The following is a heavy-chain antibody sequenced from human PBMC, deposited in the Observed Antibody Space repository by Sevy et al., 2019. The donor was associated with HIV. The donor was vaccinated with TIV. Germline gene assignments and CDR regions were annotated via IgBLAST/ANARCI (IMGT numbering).Heavy chain of an antibody. CDR3: ATTKDYYDSSGYPFDY. CDR2: FDPEDDET. Sequence: ASVKVSCKVSGYSVIEFSMHWVRQAPGKGLEWMGTFDPEDDETIYAQKIQGRVTMTEDTSTDTAYMELSSLRSEDTAVYYCATTKDYYDSSGYPFDYWGHGTLVTVSS. J-gene: IGHJ4*01. D-gene: IGHD3-22*01. V-gene: IGHV1-24*01. CDR1: GYSVIEFS.